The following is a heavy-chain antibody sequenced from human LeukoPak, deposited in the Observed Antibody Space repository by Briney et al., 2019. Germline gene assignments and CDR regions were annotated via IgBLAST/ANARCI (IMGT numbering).Heavy chain of an antibody. CDR3: ARLNRMGASVINEFDP. Sequence: PSETLSLTCTVSGGSIIRTTYDSGWIRQPPGRGLEWIGSIIYSGTTYYNPSLKSRVSISVDTSKKQFSLKLTSVTAADTAVYYCARLNRMGASVINEFDPWGQGTLVTVSS. V-gene: IGHV4-39*01. CDR1: GGSIIRTTYD. J-gene: IGHJ5*02. CDR2: IIYSGTT. D-gene: IGHD3-16*01.